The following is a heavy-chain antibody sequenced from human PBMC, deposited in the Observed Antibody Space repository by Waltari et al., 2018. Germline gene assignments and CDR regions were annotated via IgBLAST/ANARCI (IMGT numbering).Heavy chain of an antibody. D-gene: IGHD2-15*01. Sequence: QVQLQQWGAGLLKPSETLSLTCAVYGGSFSGYYWSWIRQPQGKGLEWIGEINHSGSTNDNPSLKSRFTISVDTSKNQFSLKLSSVTAADTAVYYCARGLFTDCRGGSCYSGWFDPWGQGTLVTVSS. CDR3: ARGLFTDCRGGSCYSGWFDP. V-gene: IGHV4-34*01. CDR2: INHSGST. J-gene: IGHJ5*02. CDR1: GGSFSGYY.